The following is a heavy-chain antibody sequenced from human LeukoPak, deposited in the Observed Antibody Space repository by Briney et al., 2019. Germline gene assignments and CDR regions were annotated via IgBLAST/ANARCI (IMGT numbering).Heavy chain of an antibody. CDR3: ASSRDGYNYAFDY. D-gene: IGHD5-24*01. CDR2: INHSGST. V-gene: IGHV4-34*01. J-gene: IGHJ4*02. CDR1: GGSFSGYY. Sequence: SETLSLTCAVYGGSFSGYYWSWIRQPPGKGLEWIGEINHSGSTNYNPSLKSRVTISVDTSKNQFSLKLSSVTAADTAVYYRASSRDGYNYAFDYWGQGTLVTVSS.